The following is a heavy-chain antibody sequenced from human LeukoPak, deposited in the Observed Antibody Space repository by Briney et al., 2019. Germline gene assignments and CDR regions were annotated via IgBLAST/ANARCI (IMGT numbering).Heavy chain of an antibody. Sequence: PGGSLRLSCAASGCTFSDYYMSWIRQAPGKGLEWVSYISSSSSYTNYADSVKGRFTISRDNAKNSLYLQMNSLRAEDTAVYYCARVREVGGYDPPGYSYFGPYFDYWGQGTLVTVSS. CDR3: ARVREVGGYDPPGYSYFGPYFDY. D-gene: IGHD5-12*01. CDR1: GCTFSDYY. CDR2: ISSSSSYT. V-gene: IGHV3-11*05. J-gene: IGHJ4*02.